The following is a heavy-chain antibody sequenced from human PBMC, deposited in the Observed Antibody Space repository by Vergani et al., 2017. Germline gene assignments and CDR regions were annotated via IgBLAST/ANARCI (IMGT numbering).Heavy chain of an antibody. J-gene: IGHJ4*02. V-gene: IGHV5-51*01. Sequence: EVQLVQSGAEVKKPGESLKISCKGSGYSFTTYWIGWVRQMPGKGLEWMGIIYPGDSDTRYSPSFQGQVTISADKSISTAYLQWGSLKASDTAMYYCARRLNTAMAKYYFDYWGQGTLVTVSS. D-gene: IGHD5-18*01. CDR3: ARRLNTAMAKYYFDY. CDR2: IYPGDSDT. CDR1: GYSFTTYW.